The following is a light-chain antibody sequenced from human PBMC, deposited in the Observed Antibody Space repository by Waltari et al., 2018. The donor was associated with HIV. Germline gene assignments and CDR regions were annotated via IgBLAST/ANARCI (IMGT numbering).Light chain of an antibody. CDR1: QTLTSTS. CDR2: GAS. Sequence: EIVLTQSPATLYLSPGKRATLSCKASQTLTSTSLAWYQQRPGQAPRLLIYGASSRVTGIPDRFSGSGSGTDFSLNITRLQPEDFAMYYCQQYGRSPTAFGGGTKVQMK. V-gene: IGKV3-20*01. J-gene: IGKJ4*01. CDR3: QQYGRSPTA.